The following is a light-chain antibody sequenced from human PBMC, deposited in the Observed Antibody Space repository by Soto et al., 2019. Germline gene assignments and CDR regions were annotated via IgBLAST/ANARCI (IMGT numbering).Light chain of an antibody. CDR1: QSVSNN. J-gene: IGKJ1*01. V-gene: IGKV3-15*01. Sequence: EILMTQSPATLSVSPGDRATLSCRASQSVSNNLAWYQQRPGQAPRLLIYGASTRATGIPARFSGSGSGTEFTLPISSLQSEDFAVYYCQQYNDWPPWTFGQGTKVEI. CDR3: QQYNDWPPWT. CDR2: GAS.